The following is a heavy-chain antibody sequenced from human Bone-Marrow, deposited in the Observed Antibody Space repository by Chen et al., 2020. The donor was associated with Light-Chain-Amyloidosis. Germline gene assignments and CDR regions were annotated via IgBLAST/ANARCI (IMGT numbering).Heavy chain of an antibody. CDR2: LSRSGLTT. J-gene: IGHJ6*02. CDR3: ATRGQSGYAQSYKGIDV. CDR1: GFTFSDYA. Sequence: EVQLLESGGGLAQPGGSLRLSCAASGFTFSDYAMSWVRQAPGKGLEWVSTLSRSGLTTFYADSVKGRFTISRDNSMNTLFLQVSSLRAEDTAVYYCATRGQSGYAQSYKGIDVWGQGTTVTVA. V-gene: IGHV3-23*01. D-gene: IGHD5-12*01.